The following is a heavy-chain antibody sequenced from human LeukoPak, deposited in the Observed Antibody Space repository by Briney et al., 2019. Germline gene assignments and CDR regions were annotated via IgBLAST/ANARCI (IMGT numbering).Heavy chain of an antibody. V-gene: IGHV3-23*01. J-gene: IGHJ4*02. CDR3: AKGESKDYLNYFDYLNYFDH. D-gene: IGHD2/OR15-2a*01. Sequence: GGPLRLSCAASGFTFSNHAMTWVRQAPGKGLEWVSTINISGGSTFYADSEKGRFTISRDNSKNTLSLQMNSLRAEDTAIYYCAKGESKDYLNYFDYLNYFDHWGQGALVTVSS. CDR1: GFTFSNHA. CDR2: INISGGST.